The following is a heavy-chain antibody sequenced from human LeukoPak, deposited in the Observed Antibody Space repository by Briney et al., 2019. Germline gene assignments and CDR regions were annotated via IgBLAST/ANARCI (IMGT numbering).Heavy chain of an antibody. V-gene: IGHV4-34*01. CDR1: GGSFSGYY. CDR2: INHSGST. Sequence: SETLSLTCAVYGGSFSGYYWSWIRQPPGKGLEWIGEINHSGSTNYNPSLKSRVTISVDTSKHDFSLKLSSVTAADTAVYHCARGRRCSGGSCRVFDPWGQGTLVTVSS. J-gene: IGHJ5*02. CDR3: ARGRRCSGGSCRVFDP. D-gene: IGHD2-15*01.